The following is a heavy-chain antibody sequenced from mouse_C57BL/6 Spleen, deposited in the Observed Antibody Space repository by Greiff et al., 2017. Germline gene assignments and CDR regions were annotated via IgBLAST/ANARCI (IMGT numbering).Heavy chain of an antibody. CDR3: TKGTGTLDY. CDR1: GYNIKDSY. Sequence: EVQLQQSGAELVRPGASVKLSCQASGYNIKDSYMHWVKQRPEQGLEWIGRLDPEDGDTEYAPQFQGKANMTADTASNTAYLQLSSRTSEDTAVYYGTKGTGTLDYGGKGTTLTVAA. J-gene: IGHJ2*01. CDR2: LDPEDGDT. V-gene: IGHV14-1*01. D-gene: IGHD4-1*01.